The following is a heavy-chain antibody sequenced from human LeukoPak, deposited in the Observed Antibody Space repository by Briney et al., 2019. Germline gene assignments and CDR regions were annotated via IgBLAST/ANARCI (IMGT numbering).Heavy chain of an antibody. V-gene: IGHV4-59*01. J-gene: IGHJ5*02. CDR2: MDKSGGT. CDR3: ARGGAIPSSYWSDP. Sequence: SETLSLTCTVSGGSISNYYWSWIRQSPEKGLEWIGYMDKSGGTAYSPSLKSRVTIAVDTSKNQFSLKLRSVTAADTAVYYCARGGAIPSSYWSDPWGQGTLVTVSS. D-gene: IGHD2-2*01. CDR1: GGSISNYY.